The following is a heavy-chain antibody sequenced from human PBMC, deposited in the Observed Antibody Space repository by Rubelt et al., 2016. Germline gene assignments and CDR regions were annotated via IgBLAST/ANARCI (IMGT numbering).Heavy chain of an antibody. CDR1: GASISSSSYY. CDR3: ARRIAVAGGWFDP. CDR2: IYYSGST. V-gene: IGHV4-39*07. Sequence: QLQLQESGPGLVKPSETLSLTCTVSGASISSSSYYWGWIRQPPGKGLEWIGSIYYSGSTYYNPSLKSRVSMSLDASNNQFPPTRTSVTAADTAVYYCARRIAVAGGWFDPWGQGTLVTVSS. J-gene: IGHJ5*02. D-gene: IGHD6-13*01.